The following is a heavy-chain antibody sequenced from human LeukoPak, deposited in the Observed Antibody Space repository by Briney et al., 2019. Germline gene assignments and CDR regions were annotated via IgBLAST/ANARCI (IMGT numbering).Heavy chain of an antibody. Sequence: PGGSLRLSCAASGFTFSSYGMSWVRQAPGKGLEWVSSISSSGGSTDYADSVKGRFTISRDNAKNTLYLQMNSLRAEDTAVYYCSRDSLSSCGGDCYSGLDVWGQGTTVTVSS. V-gene: IGHV3-23*01. CDR3: SRDSLSSCGGDCYSGLDV. D-gene: IGHD2-21*02. J-gene: IGHJ6*02. CDR2: ISSSGGST. CDR1: GFTFSSYG.